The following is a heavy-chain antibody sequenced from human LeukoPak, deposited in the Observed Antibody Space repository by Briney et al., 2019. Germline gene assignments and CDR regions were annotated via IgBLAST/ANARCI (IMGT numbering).Heavy chain of an antibody. CDR1: RGTFSSYA. V-gene: IGHV1-69*13. J-gene: IGHJ6*02. Sequence: ASVKVSCKASRGTFSSYAISWVRQAPGQGLEWMGGIIPIFGTANYAQRFQGRVTITADESTSTAYMELSSLRSEDTAVYYCARTNISTGYYRPKPHYYGMDVWGQGTTVTVSS. CDR2: IIPIFGTA. CDR3: ARTNISTGYYRPKPHYYGMDV. D-gene: IGHD3-9*01.